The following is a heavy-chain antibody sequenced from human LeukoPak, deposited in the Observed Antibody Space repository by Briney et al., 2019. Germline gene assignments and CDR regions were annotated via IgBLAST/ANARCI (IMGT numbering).Heavy chain of an antibody. J-gene: IGHJ3*02. D-gene: IGHD2-15*01. CDR1: AFTFTNYW. CDR2: INSVGSST. CDR3: ARGYCSGGSCYTFGHGVAFET. V-gene: IGHV3-74*01. Sequence: PGGSLRLSCAASAFTFTNYWMHWVRQAPGKGLVWVSRINSVGSSTNYEDSVKGRFTTSRDNAKNTLYLQMNSLRAEDTAVYYCARGYCSGGSCYTFGHGVAFETWGQGTMVTVSS.